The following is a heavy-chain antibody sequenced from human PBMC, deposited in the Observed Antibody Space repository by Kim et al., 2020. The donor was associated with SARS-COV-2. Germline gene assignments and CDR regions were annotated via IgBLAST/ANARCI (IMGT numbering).Heavy chain of an antibody. D-gene: IGHD3-10*01. J-gene: IGHJ5*02. Sequence: AESVEGRFTISRDNSKNTLYLQMNSLRAEATAVYYCAKPGGDSGWGWFDPWGQGTLVTVSS. V-gene: IGHV3-23*01. CDR3: AKPGGDSGWGWFDP.